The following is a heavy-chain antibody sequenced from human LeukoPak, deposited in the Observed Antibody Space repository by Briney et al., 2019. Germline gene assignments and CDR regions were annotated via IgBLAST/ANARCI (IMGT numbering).Heavy chain of an antibody. J-gene: IGHJ3*02. CDR3: ARVIFPLRVELSEFSAFYI. D-gene: IGHD3-16*02. V-gene: IGHV1-2*02. CDR2: INPNSGGT. Sequence: ASVKVSCKASGYTFTGYYMHWVRQAPGQGLEWMGWINPNSGGTNYAQKFQGRVTMTRDTSMSTAYMELSRLRSDDTAVYYCARVIFPLRVELSEFSAFYIWGQGTMVTVSS. CDR1: GYTFTGYY.